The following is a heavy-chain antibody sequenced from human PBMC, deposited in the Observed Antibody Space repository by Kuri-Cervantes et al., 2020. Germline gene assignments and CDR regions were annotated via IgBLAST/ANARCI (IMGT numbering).Heavy chain of an antibody. CDR1: GYTFRNYP. V-gene: IGHV1-18*01. CDR3: ARDQMRFLDWLLAFEY. D-gene: IGHD3-3*01. Sequence: ASVKVSCKASGYTFRNYPISWVRQAPGQGLEWMGWISGYNGDTHYAQKLQGRVTMTTDTSTSTAYMELRSLRSDDTAVYYCARDQMRFLDWLLAFEYWGQGTLVTVSS. CDR2: ISGYNGDT. J-gene: IGHJ4*02.